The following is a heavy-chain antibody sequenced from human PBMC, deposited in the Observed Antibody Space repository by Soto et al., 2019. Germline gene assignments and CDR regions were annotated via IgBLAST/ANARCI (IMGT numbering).Heavy chain of an antibody. V-gene: IGHV3-21*01. CDR1: GFTFSSFS. CDR3: ARDPYYYDTSGYSY. D-gene: IGHD3-22*01. Sequence: PGGSLRLSCAASGFTFSSFSMHWVRQAPGKGLEWVSSISPSSSCIYYADSVRGRFTISRDNAKNSLYLQMNSLRAEDTAVYYCARDPYYYDTSGYSYWGQGTLVTVSS. J-gene: IGHJ4*02. CDR2: ISPSSSCI.